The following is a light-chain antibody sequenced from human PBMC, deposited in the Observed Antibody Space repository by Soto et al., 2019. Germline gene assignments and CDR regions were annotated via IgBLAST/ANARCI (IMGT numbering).Light chain of an antibody. CDR2: DVS. V-gene: IGLV2-14*03. CDR3: SSYTSSGTVV. J-gene: IGLJ2*01. Sequence: QSALTQPASVSGSPGQSITISFTGTSSDVGGYNYVCWYQHHPGKAPKLIIHDVSNRPSGVSHRFSGSKSGNTASLSISGLQTEDEADYYCSSYTSSGTVVFGGGTKLTVL. CDR1: SSDVGGYNY.